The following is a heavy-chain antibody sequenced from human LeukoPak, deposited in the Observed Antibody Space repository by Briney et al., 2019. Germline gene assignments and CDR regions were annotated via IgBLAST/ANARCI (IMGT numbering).Heavy chain of an antibody. J-gene: IGHJ4*02. CDR2: ISGGATST. V-gene: IGHV3-23*01. CDR1: GFTFSSYA. Sequence: PGGSLRLSCAASGFTFSSYAMSWVRQAPGEGQEWVSGISGGATSTDYADSVRGRFSISRDNFKNTVSLQMSSLRAEDTATYYCAKGTDYYGSGGHFDFWGQGALVTVSS. D-gene: IGHD3-10*01. CDR3: AKGTDYYGSGGHFDF.